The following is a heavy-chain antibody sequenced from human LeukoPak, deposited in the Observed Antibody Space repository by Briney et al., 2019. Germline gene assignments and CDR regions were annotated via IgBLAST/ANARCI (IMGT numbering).Heavy chain of an antibody. CDR3: GRGWPGYTSPLDY. J-gene: IGHJ4*02. Sequence: PGGSLRLSCAASGFTFSSYSMNWVRQAPGEGLKWVATINQDGSEKHYVDSVKGRFIISRDNAKNSLFLQMNSLRAEDTAVYYCGRGWPGYTSPLDYWGQGILVAVSS. D-gene: IGHD5-12*01. V-gene: IGHV3-7*01. CDR2: INQDGSEK. CDR1: GFTFSSYS.